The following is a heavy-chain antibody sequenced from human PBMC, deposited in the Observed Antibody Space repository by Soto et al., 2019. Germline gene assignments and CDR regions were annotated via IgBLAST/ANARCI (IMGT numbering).Heavy chain of an antibody. CDR2: MNPNTGDS. CDR3: ARRAETNGWNGFGADKYYFDF. Sequence: ASVKVSCKASGYTFTSYDIYWVRQATGQGLEWMGWMNPNTGDSSYAQRFQGRVTMTSDTSITTAHMELSSLRSEDTAVYYCARRAETNGWNGFGADKYYFDFWGQGTLVTVSS. V-gene: IGHV1-8*01. CDR1: GYTFTSYD. D-gene: IGHD1-1*01. J-gene: IGHJ4*02.